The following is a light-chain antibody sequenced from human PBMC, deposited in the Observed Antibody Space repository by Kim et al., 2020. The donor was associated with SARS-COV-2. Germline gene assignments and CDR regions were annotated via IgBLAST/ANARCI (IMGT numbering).Light chain of an antibody. CDR1: QSLLHSDGKTY. CDR2: EVS. Sequence: DIVVTQTPLFLSVTPGQPASISCKSSQSLLHSDGKTYFSWYLQKPGQSPQLLIYEVSRRFSGVPERFSGSGSGAEFTLTISRVDAEDVGVYYCMQGIQLPLTFGGGTKVDIK. CDR3: MQGIQLPLT. J-gene: IGKJ4*01. V-gene: IGKV2-29*02.